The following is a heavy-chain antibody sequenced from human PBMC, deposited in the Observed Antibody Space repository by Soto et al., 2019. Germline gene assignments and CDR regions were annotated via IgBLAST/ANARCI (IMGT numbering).Heavy chain of an antibody. D-gene: IGHD6-13*01. CDR2: ISSSSSSYI. CDR3: ARSGIAAADPLFDY. V-gene: IGHV3-21*01. CDR1: GFTFISYS. J-gene: IGHJ4*02. Sequence: GGSLRLSCASSGFTFISYSMNWVRQAPGKGLEWVSSISSSSSSYIYYADSVKGRFTISRDNAKNSLYLQMNSLRAEDTAVYYCARSGIAAADPLFDYWGQGTLVTVSS.